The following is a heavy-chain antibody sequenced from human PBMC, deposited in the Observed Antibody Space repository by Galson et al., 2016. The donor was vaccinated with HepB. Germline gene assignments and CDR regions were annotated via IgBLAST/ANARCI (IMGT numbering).Heavy chain of an antibody. J-gene: IGHJ6*02. CDR3: AHSFWTPRFSYYYYFGMDV. CDR2: IYWDDDK. CDR1: GFSLSTSGVG. Sequence: PALVKPTQTLTLTCTFSGFSLSTSGVGVGWIRQPPGKALEWLALIYWDDDKRYSPSLKSRLTISKETSKNQVVLTMTNMDPVDTATYYCAHSFWTPRFSYYYYFGMDVWGQGTTVTVSS. D-gene: IGHD3/OR15-3a*01. V-gene: IGHV2-5*02.